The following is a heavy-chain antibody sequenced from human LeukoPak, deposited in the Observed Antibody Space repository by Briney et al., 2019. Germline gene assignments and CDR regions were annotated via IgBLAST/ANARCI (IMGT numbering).Heavy chain of an antibody. CDR1: GDSISSSSYY. J-gene: IGHJ5*02. CDR3: AREWGYCSGGSCFIDYWFDP. Sequence: SETLSLTCTVSGDSISSSSYYWGWIRQPPGKGLEWIGSIYYSGSTSYNPSLKSRVTISVDTSKKQFSLKLSSVTPEDTAVYYCAREWGYCSGGSCFIDYWFDPWGQGTLVTVSS. CDR2: IYYSGST. D-gene: IGHD2-15*01. V-gene: IGHV4-39*07.